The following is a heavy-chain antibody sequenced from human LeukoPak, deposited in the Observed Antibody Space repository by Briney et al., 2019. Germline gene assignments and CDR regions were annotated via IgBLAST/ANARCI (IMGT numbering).Heavy chain of an antibody. D-gene: IGHD3-22*01. J-gene: IGHJ4*02. CDR3: AKAYYYDSTGYPWGPGY. CDR1: GFSFNSYA. Sequence: PGGSLRLSCAASGFSFNSYAMSWVRQAPGKGLEWVSGISGSGGSTYYADSVKGRFIISRDNSKNTLYLQMNSLRAEDTAVYYCAKAYYYDSTGYPWGPGYWGQGTLVTVSS. CDR2: ISGSGGST. V-gene: IGHV3-23*01.